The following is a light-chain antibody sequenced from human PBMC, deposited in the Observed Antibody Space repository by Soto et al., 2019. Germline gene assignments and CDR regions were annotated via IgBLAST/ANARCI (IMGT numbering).Light chain of an antibody. CDR3: QQNYSTPLT. J-gene: IGKJ5*01. CDR1: QSISSY. V-gene: IGKV1-39*01. Sequence: IQMTHSPSSRSASVLDTVTITCRASQSISSYLNWYQQKPGKAPKLLIYAASSLQSGVPSRFSGSGSGTDFTLTISSLQPEDFATYYCQQNYSTPLTFGQGTRREIK. CDR2: AAS.